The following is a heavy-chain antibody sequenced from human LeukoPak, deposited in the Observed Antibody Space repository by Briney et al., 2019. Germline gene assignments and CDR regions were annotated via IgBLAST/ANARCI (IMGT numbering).Heavy chain of an antibody. V-gene: IGHV4-59*01. CDR2: IYYSGST. J-gene: IGHJ6*02. CDR3: ARLVAAAPYYYYYGMDV. Sequence: SETLSLTCTVSAGSISSYYWSWIRQPPGKGLEWIGYIYYSGSTNYNPSLKSRVTISVDTSKNQFSLKLSSVTAADTAVYYCARLVAAAPYYYYYGMDVWGQGTTVTVSS. CDR1: AGSISSYY. D-gene: IGHD2-15*01.